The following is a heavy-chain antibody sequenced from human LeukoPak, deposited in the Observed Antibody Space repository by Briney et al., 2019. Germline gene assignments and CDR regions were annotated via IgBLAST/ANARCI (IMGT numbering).Heavy chain of an antibody. D-gene: IGHD3-22*01. J-gene: IGHJ3*02. Sequence: GGSLRLACVASGFTFSNYDMHWVRHGTGRGLEWVSGIGTGGDTHYPDSVKGRFTISRENAKNSLYLQMNSLRVGDTAMYYCARAARFYGSSGAHAFDIWGQGTMVTVS. CDR3: ARAARFYGSSGAHAFDI. CDR1: GFTFSNYD. V-gene: IGHV3-13*01. CDR2: IGTGGDT.